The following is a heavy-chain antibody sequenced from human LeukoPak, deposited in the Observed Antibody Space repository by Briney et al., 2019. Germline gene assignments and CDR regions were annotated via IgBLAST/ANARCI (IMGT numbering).Heavy chain of an antibody. V-gene: IGHV4-59*01. J-gene: IGHJ5*02. Sequence: PSETLSLTCTVSGDSISSYYWSWIRQPPGKGLEWIGYIYYSGSTNYNPSLKSRVTISVDTSKNQFSLKLSSVTAADTAVYYCARDGGGTYYGWFDPWGQGTLVTVSS. D-gene: IGHD1-26*01. CDR1: GDSISSYY. CDR2: IYYSGST. CDR3: ARDGGGTYYGWFDP.